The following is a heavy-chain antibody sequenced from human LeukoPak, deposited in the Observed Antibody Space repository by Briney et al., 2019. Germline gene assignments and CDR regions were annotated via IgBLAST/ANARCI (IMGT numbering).Heavy chain of an antibody. CDR2: INPNSGGT. CDR1: GYTFTGYY. D-gene: IGHD6-13*01. J-gene: IGHJ5*02. Sequence: ASVKVSCKASGYTFTGYYMHWVRQAPGQGLEWVGWINPNSGGTNYAQKFQGRFTISRDNSKNTLYLQMNSLRVEDTAVYYCARGDRGTAAGNNWFNPWGQGTLVTVSS. CDR3: ARGDRGTAAGNNWFNP. V-gene: IGHV1-2*02.